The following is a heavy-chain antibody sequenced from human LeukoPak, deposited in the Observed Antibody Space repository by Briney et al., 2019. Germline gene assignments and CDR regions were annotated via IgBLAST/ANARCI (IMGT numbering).Heavy chain of an antibody. CDR2: ISHSGST. J-gene: IGHJ3*02. Sequence: SETLSLTCTVSGYSIRSGYYWGWIRQPPGKGLEWIGSISHSGSTHYNPSLKSRVTISVDTSKNQFSLKLSSVTAADTAVYYCAAEGGATSAFDIWGQGTMVTVSS. V-gene: IGHV4-38-2*02. CDR1: GYSIRSGYY. D-gene: IGHD1-26*01. CDR3: AAEGGATSAFDI.